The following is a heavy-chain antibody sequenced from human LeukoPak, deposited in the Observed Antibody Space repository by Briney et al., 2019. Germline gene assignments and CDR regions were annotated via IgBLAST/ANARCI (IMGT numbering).Heavy chain of an antibody. V-gene: IGHV3-23*01. CDR2: ISGSGGST. CDR1: GFTFSSYA. Sequence: GRSLRLSCAASGFTFSSYAMSWVRQAPGKGLEWVSAISGSGGSTYYADSVKGRFTISRDNSKNTLYLQMNSLRAEDTAVYYCASFDFWSGYWFDPWGQGTLVTVSS. CDR3: ASFDFWSGYWFDP. D-gene: IGHD3-3*01. J-gene: IGHJ5*02.